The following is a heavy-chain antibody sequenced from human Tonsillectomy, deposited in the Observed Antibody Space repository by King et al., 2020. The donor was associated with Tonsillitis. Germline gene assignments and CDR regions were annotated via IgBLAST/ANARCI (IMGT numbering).Heavy chain of an antibody. CDR3: ARGSRGSGAYYFDY. J-gene: IGHJ4*02. D-gene: IGHD3-16*01. Sequence: VQLVESGGGLVQPGGSLRLSCAASGFTFRSYAMSWVRQAPGKGLDWVSAISDSGAGTYYADTVKGRFTISRDNAKNTLWLQMNRLRVEDTAVYFCARGSRGSGAYYFDYWGQGSLVTVSS. V-gene: IGHV3-23*04. CDR2: ISDSGAGT. CDR1: GFTFRSYA.